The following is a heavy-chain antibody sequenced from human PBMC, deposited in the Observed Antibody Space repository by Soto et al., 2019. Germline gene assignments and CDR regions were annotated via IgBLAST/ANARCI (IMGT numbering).Heavy chain of an antibody. CDR2: IYWDDDK. J-gene: IGHJ4*02. Sequence: SGPTLVNPTQTLTLTRTFSGFSLSTSGVGVGWIRQPPGKALEWLALIYWDDDKRYSPSLKSRLTITKDTSKNQVVLTMTNMDPVDTATYYCAHTPPQETGDPPFDYWGQGTLVTVSS. CDR1: GFSLSTSGVG. V-gene: IGHV2-5*02. CDR3: AHTPPQETGDPPFDY. D-gene: IGHD7-27*01.